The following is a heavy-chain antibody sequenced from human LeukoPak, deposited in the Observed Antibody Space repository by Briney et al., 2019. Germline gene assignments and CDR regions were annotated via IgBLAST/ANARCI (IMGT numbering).Heavy chain of an antibody. J-gene: IGHJ5*02. Sequence: SQTLSLTCTVSGGSISSGGYYWSWIRQHPGRGLEWIVYIYYSGSTYYNPSLKSRVTISVDTSKNQFSLKLSSVTAADTAVYYCARLFSGWPDKSYWFDPWGQGTLVTVSS. D-gene: IGHD3-10*01. CDR1: GGSISSGGYY. V-gene: IGHV4-31*03. CDR3: ARLFSGWPDKSYWFDP. CDR2: IYYSGST.